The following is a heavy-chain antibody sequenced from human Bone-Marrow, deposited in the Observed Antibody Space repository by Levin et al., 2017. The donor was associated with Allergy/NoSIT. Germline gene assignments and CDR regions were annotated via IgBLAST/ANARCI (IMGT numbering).Heavy chain of an antibody. Sequence: LSLTCAASGFPFSAYIMNWVRQAPGKGLEWVSSITANGRYIYHADSVKGRFTISRDNGRRPLDLQMNSLRAEDTAVYYCARALHCSDTTCPRGYLDPWGQGTLVTVSS. CDR3: ARALHCSDTTCPRGYLDP. D-gene: IGHD2-15*01. J-gene: IGHJ5*02. V-gene: IGHV3-21*01. CDR2: ITANGRYI. CDR1: GFPFSAYI.